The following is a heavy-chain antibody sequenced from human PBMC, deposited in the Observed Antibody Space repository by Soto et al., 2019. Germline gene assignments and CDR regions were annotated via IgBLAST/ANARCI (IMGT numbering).Heavy chain of an antibody. D-gene: IGHD3-3*01. CDR3: ARDPRQEWLSSPATYYYYGMDV. J-gene: IGHJ6*02. CDR1: GCTFTGYY. V-gene: IGHV1-2*04. CDR2: INPNSGGT. Sequence: ASVKVSCKASGCTFTGYYMHWVRQAPGQGLERMGWINPNSGGTNYAQKFQGWVTMTRDTSISTAYMELSRLRSDDTAVYYCARDPRQEWLSSPATYYYYGMDVWGQGTTVTVSS.